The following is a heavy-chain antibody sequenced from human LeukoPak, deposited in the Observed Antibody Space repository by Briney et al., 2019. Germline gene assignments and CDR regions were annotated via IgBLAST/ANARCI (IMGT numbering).Heavy chain of an antibody. CDR1: GGTFSSCA. CDR3: AREPHYYDSSGYYSYFDY. V-gene: IGHV1-69*13. Sequence: SVKVSCKASGGTFSSCAISWVRQAPGQGLEWMGGIIPIFGTANYAQKFQGRVTITADESTSTAYMELSSLRSEDTAVYYCAREPHYYDSSGYYSYFDYWGQGTLVTVSS. J-gene: IGHJ4*02. CDR2: IIPIFGTA. D-gene: IGHD3-22*01.